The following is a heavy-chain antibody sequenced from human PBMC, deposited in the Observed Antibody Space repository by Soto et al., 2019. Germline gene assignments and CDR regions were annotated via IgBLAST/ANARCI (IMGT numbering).Heavy chain of an antibody. J-gene: IGHJ4*02. CDR2: FFYGGST. V-gene: IGHV4-39*01. CDR1: GGSISISSYY. D-gene: IGHD6-13*01. Sequence: SETLSLTCTVSGGSISISSYYWGCIRQPPGQGLEWIGSFFYGGSTYYNPSLKNRVTRSVDTSKNQFSLKLSSVTAADTAVYYCATLAAAGSMFDYWGQGTLVTVSS. CDR3: ATLAAAGSMFDY.